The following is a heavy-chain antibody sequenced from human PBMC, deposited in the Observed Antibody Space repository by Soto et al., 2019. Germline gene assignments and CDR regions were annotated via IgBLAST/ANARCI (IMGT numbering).Heavy chain of an antibody. CDR2: ISGSGGSS. CDR3: AKVTKRAAAGRYEYYKYGMDV. V-gene: IGHV3-23*01. J-gene: IGHJ6*02. D-gene: IGHD6-13*01. CDR1: GFAFSTYA. Sequence: EVQLLESGGALEHPGGSLRLSCAASGFAFSTYAMTWVRQAPGKGLEWVSVISGSGGSSYYAASVKGRFTISRDNSKNTMYLQMNGLRAEDTALYYCAKVTKRAAAGRYEYYKYGMDVWGQGNTVTVSS.